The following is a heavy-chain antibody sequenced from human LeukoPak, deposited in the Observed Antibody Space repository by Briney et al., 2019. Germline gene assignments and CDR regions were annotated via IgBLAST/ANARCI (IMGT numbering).Heavy chain of an antibody. CDR1: GYTFTSYY. D-gene: IGHD2-8*01. J-gene: IGHJ3*02. CDR3: ARDVLMVYAIGQKGLGIAFDI. V-gene: IGHV1-46*01. CDR2: INPSGGST. Sequence: ASVKVSCKASGYTFTSYYMHWVRQAPGQGLEWMGIINPSGGSTSYAQKFQGRVTMTRDMSTSTVYMELSSLRSEDTAVYYCARDVLMVYAIGQKGLGIAFDIWGQGTMVTVSS.